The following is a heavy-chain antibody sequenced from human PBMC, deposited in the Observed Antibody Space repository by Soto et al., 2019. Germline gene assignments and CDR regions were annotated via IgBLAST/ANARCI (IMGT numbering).Heavy chain of an antibody. CDR3: ARGSSGWSHYGMDV. J-gene: IGHJ6*02. Sequence: EVQLVESGGGLVQPGGSLRLSCAASGFIVSTNYMSWVRQAPGMGLEWVSGVYTGGTTYYADSVKVRFTISRDSSKNTLYLQMNSLGAEDTAVYYCARGSSGWSHYGMDVWGQGTTVTVSS. V-gene: IGHV3-66*01. CDR2: VYTGGTT. D-gene: IGHD6-19*01. CDR1: GFIVSTNY.